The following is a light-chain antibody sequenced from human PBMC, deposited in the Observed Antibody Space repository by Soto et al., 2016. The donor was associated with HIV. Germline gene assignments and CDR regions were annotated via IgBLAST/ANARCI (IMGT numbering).Light chain of an antibody. CDR2: DDS. V-gene: IGLV3-21*03. J-gene: IGLJ2*01. Sequence: SYVLTQPPSLSVAPRKTARITCGGDNVESKSVQWYQQKPGQAPVLVVYDDSDRPSGIPERFSGSNSGNTATLTISGVEAGDEADYYCQVWDVSSDVVFGGGTKLTVL. CDR3: QVWDVSSDVV. CDR1: NVESKS.